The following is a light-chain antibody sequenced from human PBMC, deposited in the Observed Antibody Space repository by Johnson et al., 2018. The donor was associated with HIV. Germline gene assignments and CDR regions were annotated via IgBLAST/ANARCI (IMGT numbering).Light chain of an antibody. V-gene: IGLV1-51*01. Sequence: QSVLTQPPSVSAAPGQKVTISCSGSSSNIGNNYVSWYQQLPGTAPKLLIYDNNKRPPGIPDRFSGSKSGPSATLGITGLQTGDEADYYCGPWDSSLSALFGTGTKVTVL. J-gene: IGLJ1*01. CDR1: SSNIGNNY. CDR3: GPWDSSLSAL. CDR2: DNN.